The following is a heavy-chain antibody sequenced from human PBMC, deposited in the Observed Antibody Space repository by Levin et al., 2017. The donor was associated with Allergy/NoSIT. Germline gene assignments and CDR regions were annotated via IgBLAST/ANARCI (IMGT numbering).Heavy chain of an antibody. J-gene: IGHJ6*02. CDR1: GFTFDDYA. Sequence: SLKISCAASGFTFDDYAMHWVRQAPGKGLEWVSGISWNSGSIGYADSVKGRFTISRDNAKNSLYLQMNSLRAEDTALYYCAKDHLPYYYDSSGHYGMDVWGQGTTVTVSS. CDR2: ISWNSGSI. D-gene: IGHD3-22*01. CDR3: AKDHLPYYYDSSGHYGMDV. V-gene: IGHV3-9*01.